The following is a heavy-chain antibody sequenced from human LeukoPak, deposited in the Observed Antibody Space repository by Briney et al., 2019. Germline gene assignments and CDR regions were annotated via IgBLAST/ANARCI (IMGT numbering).Heavy chain of an antibody. CDR1: GGSISGYY. D-gene: IGHD3-10*01. CDR2: INHSGST. J-gene: IGHJ4*02. CDR3: ARGRYHPMVRGAIIV. V-gene: IGHV4-34*01. Sequence: SETLSLTCTVSGGSISGYYWSWIRQPPGKGLEWIGEINHSGSTNYNPSLKSRVTISVDTSKNQFSLKPSSVTAADTAVYYCARGRYHPMVRGAIIVWGQGTLVTVSS.